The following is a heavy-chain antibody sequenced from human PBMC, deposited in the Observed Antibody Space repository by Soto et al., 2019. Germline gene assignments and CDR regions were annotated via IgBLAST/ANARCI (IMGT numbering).Heavy chain of an antibody. D-gene: IGHD3-9*01. CDR2: IYYSGST. CDR3: ARVHDILTGYYYYGMDV. CDR1: GGSISSSSYY. V-gene: IGHV4-39*07. J-gene: IGHJ6*02. Sequence: SETLSLTCTVSGGSISSSSYYWGWIRQPPGKGLEWIGSIYYSGSTYYNPSLKSRVTISVDTSKNQFSLKLSSVTAADTAVYDCARVHDILTGYYYYGMDVWGQGTTVTVSS.